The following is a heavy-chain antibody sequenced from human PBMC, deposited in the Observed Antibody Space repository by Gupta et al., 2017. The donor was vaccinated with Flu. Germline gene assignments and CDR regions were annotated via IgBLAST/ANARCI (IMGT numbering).Heavy chain of an antibody. J-gene: IGHJ4*02. CDR3: ARGHWAN. V-gene: IGHV3-48*03. CDR2: ISSSGVT. CDR1: GFTLSSYD. Sequence: EVQLVESGGGLVQPGGSLRLSCAASGFTLSSYDMSWVRQAPGRGLEWVSFISSSGVTYYGDPVRGRFTISRDNAKNSLYLQMSGLRDEDTAVYYCARGHWANWGQGTLVTVSS. D-gene: IGHD3-16*01.